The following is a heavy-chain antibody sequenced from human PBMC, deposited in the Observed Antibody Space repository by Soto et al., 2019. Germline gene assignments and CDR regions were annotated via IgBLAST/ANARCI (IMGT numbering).Heavy chain of an antibody. Sequence: GGSLRLSCAASGFTFSSYWMSWVRQAPGKGLEWVANIKQDGSEKYYVDSVKGRFTISRDNAKNSLCLQMNSLRAEDTAVYYCARRLHYYYYGMDVWGQGTTVTVSS. J-gene: IGHJ6*02. D-gene: IGHD6-25*01. CDR2: IKQDGSEK. CDR3: ARRLHYYYYGMDV. V-gene: IGHV3-7*05. CDR1: GFTFSSYW.